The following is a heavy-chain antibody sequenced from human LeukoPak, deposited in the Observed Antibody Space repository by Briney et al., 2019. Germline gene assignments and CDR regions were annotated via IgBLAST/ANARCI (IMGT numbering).Heavy chain of an antibody. V-gene: IGHV4-59*12. CDR3: ARKGGSWYDYYYYMDV. Sequence: SETLSLTCTVSGGSISSYYWSWIRQPPGKGLEWIGYIYYRGSTNYNPSLKSRVTISVDTSKNQFSLKLSSVTAADTAVYYCARKGGSWYDYYYYMDVWGKGTTVTVSS. CDR1: GGSISSYY. CDR2: IYYRGST. D-gene: IGHD6-13*01. J-gene: IGHJ6*03.